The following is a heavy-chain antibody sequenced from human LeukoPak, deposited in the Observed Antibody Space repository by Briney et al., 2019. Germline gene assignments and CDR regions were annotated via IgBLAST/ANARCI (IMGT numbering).Heavy chain of an antibody. J-gene: IGHJ5*02. CDR1: GGSFSGYY. CDR3: ARDGDYSGSYSWFDP. Sequence: LSLTCAVYGGSFSGYYWSWIRQAPGKGLEWVSYISGSGTNIYYVDSVKGRFTVSRDNAKNSLYVQMNSLRAEDTAVYYCARDGDYSGSYSWFDPWDQGTLVTVSS. CDR2: ISGSGTNI. V-gene: IGHV3-11*01. D-gene: IGHD1-26*01.